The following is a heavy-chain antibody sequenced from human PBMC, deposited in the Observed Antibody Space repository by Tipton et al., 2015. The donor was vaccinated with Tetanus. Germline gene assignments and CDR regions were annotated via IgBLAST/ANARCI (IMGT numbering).Heavy chain of an antibody. V-gene: IGHV4-39*07. Sequence: TLSLTCTVSGDSISSSSYYWGWIRQPPGKGLEWIGSFYYSGSTYYNPSLKSRVTISVDTSKNQFSLKLSSVTAADTAVYYCARDSRVLGPWFYWGQGTLVTVSS. J-gene: IGHJ4*02. CDR3: ARDSRVLGPWFY. CDR1: GDSISSSSYY. CDR2: FYYSGST. D-gene: IGHD3-16*01.